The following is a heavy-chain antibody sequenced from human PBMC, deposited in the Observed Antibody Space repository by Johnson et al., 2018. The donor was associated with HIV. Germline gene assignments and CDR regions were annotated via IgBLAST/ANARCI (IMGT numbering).Heavy chain of an antibody. CDR2: IWYDGSNK. V-gene: IGHV3-7*01. Sequence: DVQVVESGGGLVQPGGSLRLSCAASGFTFSSYWMSWVRQAPGKGLEWVAVIWYDGSNKYYADSVKGRFTISRDNAKNSLYLQMNSLRAEETDVYYCAVLPTYRKDSFDIWGQGTMVTVSS. J-gene: IGHJ3*02. CDR1: GFTFSSYW. CDR3: AVLPTYRKDSFDI. D-gene: IGHD1-14*01.